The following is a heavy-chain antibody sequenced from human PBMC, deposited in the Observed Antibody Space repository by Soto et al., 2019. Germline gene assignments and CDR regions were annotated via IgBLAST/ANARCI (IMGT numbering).Heavy chain of an antibody. CDR1: GGSISSSSYY. Sequence: QLQLQESGPGLVKPSETLSLTCTVSGGSISSSSYYWGWIRQPPGKGLEWIGSIYYSGSTYYNPSLKSRVTISVDTPKNQYSLKLSSVTAADTAVYYCARHETWGYGSGGGFDYWGQGTLVTVSS. J-gene: IGHJ4*02. D-gene: IGHD3-10*01. V-gene: IGHV4-39*01. CDR3: ARHETWGYGSGGGFDY. CDR2: IYYSGST.